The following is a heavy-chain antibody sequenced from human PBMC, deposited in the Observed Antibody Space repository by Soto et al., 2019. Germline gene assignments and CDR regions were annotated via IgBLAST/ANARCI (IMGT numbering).Heavy chain of an antibody. CDR1: GFTFSSYA. J-gene: IGHJ3*02. CDR3: ARGSGWEPVDAFDI. Sequence: QVQLVESGGGVVQPGRSLRLSCAASGFTFSSYAMHWVRQAPGKGLEWVAVISYDGSNKYYADSMKGRFTISRDNSKNTLYLQMNSLRAEDTAVYYCARGSGWEPVDAFDIWGQGTMVTVSS. D-gene: IGHD1-26*01. V-gene: IGHV3-30-3*01. CDR2: ISYDGSNK.